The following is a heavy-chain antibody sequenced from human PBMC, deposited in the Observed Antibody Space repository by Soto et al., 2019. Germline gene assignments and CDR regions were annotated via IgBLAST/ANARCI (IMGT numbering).Heavy chain of an antibody. CDR3: ARVKGIAAAGPRGFWFDP. V-gene: IGHV1-3*01. CDR2: INAGNGNT. CDR1: GYTFTSYA. J-gene: IGHJ5*02. D-gene: IGHD6-13*01. Sequence: GASVKVSCKASGYTFTSYAMHWVRQAPGQRLEWMGWINAGNGNTKYSPKFQGRVTITRDTSASTAYMELSSLRSEDTAVYYCARVKGIAAAGPRGFWFDPWGQGTLVTVSS.